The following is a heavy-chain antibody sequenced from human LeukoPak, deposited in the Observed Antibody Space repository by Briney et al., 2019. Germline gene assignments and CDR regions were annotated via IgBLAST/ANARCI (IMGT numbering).Heavy chain of an antibody. D-gene: IGHD7-27*01. J-gene: IGHJ4*02. CDR1: GYTFTDYY. CDR2: INPNSGGT. Sequence: ASVKVSCRASGYTFTDYYMHWVRQAPGQGLEWLGWINPNSGGTNYAQKFQGRVTMTRDTSISTAYMELTRVRSDDTAVYYCARTITGDFDYWGQGTLVTVSS. V-gene: IGHV1-2*02. CDR3: ARTITGDFDY.